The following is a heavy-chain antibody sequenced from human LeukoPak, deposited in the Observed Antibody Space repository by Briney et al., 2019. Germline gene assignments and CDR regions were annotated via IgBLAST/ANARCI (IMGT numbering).Heavy chain of an antibody. CDR3: ARPSPPGDGYNPCDY. J-gene: IGHJ4*02. CDR1: GFTFSTYA. CDR2: ISNDGRNK. D-gene: IGHD5-24*01. V-gene: IGHV3-30*04. Sequence: GGSLRLSCAASGFTFSTYAMHWVRQAPGKGLEWVAVISNDGRNKYYTDSVKGRFTISRDNSKSTVYLQMNGLRPEDTAVYYCARPSPPGDGYNPCDYWGPGALVIVSS.